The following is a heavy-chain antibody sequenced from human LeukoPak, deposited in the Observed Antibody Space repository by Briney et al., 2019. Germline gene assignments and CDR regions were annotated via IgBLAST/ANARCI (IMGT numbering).Heavy chain of an antibody. J-gene: IGHJ4*02. CDR1: GGSFSGYY. V-gene: IGHV4-34*01. CDR3: ARVRRSSGFGFDY. D-gene: IGHD6-19*01. CDR2: INHSGST. Sequence: SETLSLTCAVYGGSFSGYYWSWIRQPPGKGLEWIGEINHSGSTNYNPSLKSRVTISVDTSKNQFSLKLSSETAADTAVYYCARVRRSSGFGFDYWGQGTLVTVSS.